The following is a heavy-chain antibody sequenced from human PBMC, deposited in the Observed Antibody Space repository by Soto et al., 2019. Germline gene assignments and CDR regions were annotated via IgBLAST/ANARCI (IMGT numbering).Heavy chain of an antibody. CDR3: ARVAPRVLRFLEWPDAFDI. D-gene: IGHD3-3*01. V-gene: IGHV3-53*04. CDR2: IYSGGST. CDR1: GFTVSSNY. Sequence: GGSLRLSCAASGFTVSSNYMSWVRQAPGKGLEWVSVIYSGGSTYYADSVKGRFTISRHNSKNTLYLQMNSLRAEDTAVYYCARVAPRVLRFLEWPDAFDIWGQGTMVTVSS. J-gene: IGHJ3*02.